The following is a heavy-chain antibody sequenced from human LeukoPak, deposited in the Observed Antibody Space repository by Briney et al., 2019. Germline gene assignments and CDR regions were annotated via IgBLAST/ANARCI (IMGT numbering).Heavy chain of an antibody. CDR1: SGSFSGYY. CDR2: INHSGST. Sequence: SETLSLTCAVYSGSFSGYYWSWMRQPPGKGLEWIGEINHSGSTNYNPSLKSRVTISVDTSKNQFSLKLSSVTAADTAVYYCAREGIAAAGNDDSRVYWGQGTLVTVSS. J-gene: IGHJ4*02. D-gene: IGHD6-13*01. V-gene: IGHV4-34*01. CDR3: AREGIAAAGNDDSRVY.